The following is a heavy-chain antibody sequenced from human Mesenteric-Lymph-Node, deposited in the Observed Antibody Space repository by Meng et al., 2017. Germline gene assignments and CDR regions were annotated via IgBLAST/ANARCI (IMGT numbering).Heavy chain of an antibody. CDR2: IYTSGST. CDR3: ARDVSPLYFDY. J-gene: IGHJ4*02. D-gene: IGHD3-16*02. CDR1: GGSISSYY. Sequence: GSLRLSCTVSGGSISSYYWSWIRQPAGKGLEWIGRIYTSGSTNYNPSLKSRVTMSVDTSKNQFSLKLSSVTAADTAVYYRARDVSPLYFDYWGQGTLVTVSS. V-gene: IGHV4-4*07.